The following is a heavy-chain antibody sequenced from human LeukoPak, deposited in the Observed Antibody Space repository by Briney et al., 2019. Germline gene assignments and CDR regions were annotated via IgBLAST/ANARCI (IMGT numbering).Heavy chain of an antibody. J-gene: IGHJ4*02. Sequence: PGGSLRLSCAASGFTFSDYYMNWIRQTPGKGLEWLSYIGPSGSSIYYADSVKGRFTISRDNAKNSLYLQMNSLRAEDTAIYYCAIDPHSFGRFSVPEWGQGTLVTVSS. V-gene: IGHV3-11*01. CDR2: IGPSGSSI. CDR1: GFTFSDYY. CDR3: AIDPHSFGRFSVPE. D-gene: IGHD3-16*02.